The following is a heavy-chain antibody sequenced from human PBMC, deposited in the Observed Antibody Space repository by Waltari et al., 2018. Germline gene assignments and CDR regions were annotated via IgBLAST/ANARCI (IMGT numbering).Heavy chain of an antibody. CDR1: GYTFTGYY. Sequence: QVQLVQSGTEVKEPGASVRVSCKTSGYTFTGYYIHWVRQAPGQGLEWMGWIVPAGGGTEFAQKFQGRVTMTSDTSTRTGDMELSRLTYDDTSVYYCARGPSHSHSWNYWFDPWGQGTLVTVSS. CDR2: IVPAGGGT. D-gene: IGHD6-13*01. V-gene: IGHV1-2*02. J-gene: IGHJ5*02. CDR3: ARGPSHSHSWNYWFDP.